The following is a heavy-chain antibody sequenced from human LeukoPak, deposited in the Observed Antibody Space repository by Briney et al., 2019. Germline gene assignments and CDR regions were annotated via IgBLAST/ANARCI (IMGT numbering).Heavy chain of an antibody. J-gene: IGHJ4*02. D-gene: IGHD3-9*01. CDR3: ARVGLEHDWPPRGH. Sequence: ASVKVSCKASGGTFSSYAISWVRQAPGQGLEWMGRIIPILGIANYAQKFQGRVTITADKSTSTAYMELSSLRSEDTAVYYCARVGLEHDWPPRGHWGQGTLVTVSS. CDR2: IIPILGIA. CDR1: GGTFSSYA. V-gene: IGHV1-69*04.